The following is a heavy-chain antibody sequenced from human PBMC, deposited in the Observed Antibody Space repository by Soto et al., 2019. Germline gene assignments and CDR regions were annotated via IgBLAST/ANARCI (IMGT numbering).Heavy chain of an antibody. V-gene: IGHV4-39*01. D-gene: IGHD6-13*01. CDR2: IYYSGST. Sequence: QLQLQESGPGLVKPSETLSLTCTVSGGSISSSSYYWGWIRQPPGKGLEWIGSIYYSGSTYYNPSLKSRVTISVDTSKNQFSLKLSSVTAADTAVYYCARHMGAAAGKLYWFDPWGQGTLVTVSS. CDR1: GGSISSSSYY. CDR3: ARHMGAAAGKLYWFDP. J-gene: IGHJ5*02.